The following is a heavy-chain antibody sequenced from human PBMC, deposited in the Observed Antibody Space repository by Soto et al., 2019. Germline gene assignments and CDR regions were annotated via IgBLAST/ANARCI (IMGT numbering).Heavy chain of an antibody. Sequence: QVQLQESGPGLVKPSQTLSLTCTVSGGSISSGGYYWSWIRQHPGKGLEWIGYIYYSGSTYYNTSLKSRVTISVDTSKNQFSLKLSSVTAADTAVYYCATGWLQLGWRAFDIWGQGTMVTVSS. CDR3: ATGWLQLGWRAFDI. D-gene: IGHD5-12*01. CDR2: IYYSGST. V-gene: IGHV4-31*03. CDR1: GGSISSGGYY. J-gene: IGHJ3*02.